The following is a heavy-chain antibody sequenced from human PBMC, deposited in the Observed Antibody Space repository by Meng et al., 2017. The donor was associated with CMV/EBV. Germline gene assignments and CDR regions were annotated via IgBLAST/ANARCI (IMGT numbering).Heavy chain of an antibody. CDR3: ARDRSPRPYYFDY. CDR1: GGSFSGYY. Sequence: GSLRLSCAVYGGSFSGYYWSWIRQPPGKGLEWIGEINHSGSTNYSPSLKSRVTISVDTSKNQFSLKLSSVAAADTAVYYCARDRSPRPYYFDYWGQGTLVTVSS. D-gene: IGHD6-6*01. CDR2: INHSGST. V-gene: IGHV4-34*01. J-gene: IGHJ4*02.